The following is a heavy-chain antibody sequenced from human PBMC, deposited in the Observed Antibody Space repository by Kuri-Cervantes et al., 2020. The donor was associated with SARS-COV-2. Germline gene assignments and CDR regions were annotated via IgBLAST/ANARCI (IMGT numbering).Heavy chain of an antibody. CDR3: ARDRASNYDYYGMDV. Sequence: SETLSLTCTVSGGSISSAGFYWSWIRQHPGKGLEWVGYIYYTGSTYYNPSLKGRVSMSVDTSKTQFSLKLSSVTAADTAVYYCARDRASNYDYYGMDVWGQGTTVTVSS. CDR1: GGSISSAGFY. J-gene: IGHJ6*02. CDR2: IYYTGST. D-gene: IGHD1-26*01. V-gene: IGHV4-31*03.